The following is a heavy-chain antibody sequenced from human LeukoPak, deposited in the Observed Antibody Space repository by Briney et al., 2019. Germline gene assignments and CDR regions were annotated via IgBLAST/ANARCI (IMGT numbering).Heavy chain of an antibody. CDR2: ITGDGRNT. CDR1: GFTFDDYA. CDR3: AKPRGSGWFPFXY. V-gene: IGHV3-43*02. D-gene: IGHD6-19*01. J-gene: IGHJ4*02. Sequence: PGGSLRLSCAASGFTFDDYAMDWVRQAPGKGLEWVSLITGDGRNTYYADSVEGRFTISRDNSKNSLYLQMNSLRIEDTAFYYCAKPRGSGWFPFXYWGQGTLXT.